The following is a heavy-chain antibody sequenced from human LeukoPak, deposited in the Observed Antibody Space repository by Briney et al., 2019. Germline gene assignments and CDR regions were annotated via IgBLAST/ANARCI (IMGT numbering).Heavy chain of an antibody. CDR2: ISGSGGST. Sequence: PGGSLRLSCAASGFTFSSYAMSWVRQAPGKGLEWVSAISGSGGSTYYADSVKGRFTISRDNSKNTLYLQMNSLRAEDTAVYYCAKVVPIRGYSGYDSHTRIDYFDYWGQGTLVTVSS. CDR3: AKVVPIRGYSGYDSHTRIDYFDY. CDR1: GFTFSSYA. V-gene: IGHV3-23*01. J-gene: IGHJ4*02. D-gene: IGHD5-12*01.